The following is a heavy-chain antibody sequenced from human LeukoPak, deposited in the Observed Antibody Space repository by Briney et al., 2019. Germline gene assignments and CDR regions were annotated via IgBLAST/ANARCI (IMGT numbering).Heavy chain of an antibody. CDR3: ASSTKGSSSDY. V-gene: IGHV4-59*01. CDR1: GGSISSYY. D-gene: IGHD6-6*01. Sequence: SETLSLTCTVSGGSISSYYWSWIRQPPGKGLEWIGYIYYSGSTNYNPSLKSRVTISVDTSKNQFSLKLSSVTAADTAVYYCASSTKGSSSDYWGQGTLVTVSS. CDR2: IYYSGST. J-gene: IGHJ4*02.